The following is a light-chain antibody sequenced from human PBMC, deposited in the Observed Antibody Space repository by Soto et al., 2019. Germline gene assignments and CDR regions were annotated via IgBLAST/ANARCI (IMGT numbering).Light chain of an antibody. CDR3: PAWDGSVTGLYG. CDR2: SNN. J-gene: IGLJ1*01. Sequence: QSVLNQPPSASGTPEQRVTISCSGSSSNIGCNTVNWYQQRPGTATELVIYSNNHRHRRVPDRSSGSKSGTSASLAISGLQSVDEADYYCPAWDGSVTGLYGLGTGTK. CDR1: SSNIGCNT. V-gene: IGLV1-44*01.